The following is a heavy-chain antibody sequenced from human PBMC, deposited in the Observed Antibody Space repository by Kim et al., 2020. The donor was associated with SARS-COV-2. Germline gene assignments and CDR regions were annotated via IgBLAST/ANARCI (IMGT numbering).Heavy chain of an antibody. V-gene: IGHV6-1*01. CDR1: GDSISGYGTA. Sequence: SQTLSLTCAISGDSISGYGTAWNWIRQSPSRGLEWLGRTYYRSKWYNEFAVSVESRITINADTSKNQFSLELNSVTPEDTAVYYCVRGRLSYFAMDVWGQGTTVTVSS. CDR3: VRGRLSYFAMDV. J-gene: IGHJ6*02. D-gene: IGHD6-19*01. CDR2: TYYRSKWYN.